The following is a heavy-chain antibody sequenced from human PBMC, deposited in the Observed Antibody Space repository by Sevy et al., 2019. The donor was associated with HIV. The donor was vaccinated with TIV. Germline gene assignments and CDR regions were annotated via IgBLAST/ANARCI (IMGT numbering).Heavy chain of an antibody. CDR3: ARRDDFDI. Sequence: SETLSLTCTVSGGSINSDHWNWIRQPPGKGLEWIGYVYYTGGTNYNPSLKNRVTISVDRIKTQSSFKLTAVTAADSAVYCCARRDDFDIWGQGTMVTV. CDR2: VYYTGGT. J-gene: IGHJ3*02. CDR1: GGSINSDH. V-gene: IGHV4-59*08.